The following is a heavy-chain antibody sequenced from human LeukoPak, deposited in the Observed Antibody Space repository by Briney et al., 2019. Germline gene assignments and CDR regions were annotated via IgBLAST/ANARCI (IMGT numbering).Heavy chain of an antibody. J-gene: IGHJ4*02. CDR3: AKVWWLVRTSDY. CDR2: VTSSGAAT. Sequence: PGGSLRLSCAASGFTFSNFAMSWVRQAPRKGLEWVSTVTSSGAATYYRDSVKGRFTISKDNSKNMLFLQMNSLRAEDTAVYYCAKVWWLVRTSDYWGQGTLVTVAS. D-gene: IGHD6-19*01. CDR1: GFTFSNFA. V-gene: IGHV3-23*01.